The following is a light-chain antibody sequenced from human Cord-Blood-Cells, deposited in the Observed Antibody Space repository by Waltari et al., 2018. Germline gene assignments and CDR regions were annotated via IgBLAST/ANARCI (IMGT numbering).Light chain of an antibody. V-gene: IGLV2-14*01. CDR1: SSDAGGYNY. Sequence: QSALTQPASVSGSPGQSITISCTGTSSDAGGYNYVSWYQQHPGNAPKLMIYDFSKRPSGVSNRFSGSKSGNTASLTISGLQAEDEADYYCSSYTSSSTLVFGGGTKLTVL. CDR3: SSYTSSSTLV. CDR2: DFS. J-gene: IGLJ3*02.